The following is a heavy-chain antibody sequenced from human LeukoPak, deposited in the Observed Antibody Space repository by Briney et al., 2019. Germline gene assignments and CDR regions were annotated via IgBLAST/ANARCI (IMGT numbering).Heavy chain of an antibody. CDR1: GGSISSYY. D-gene: IGHD3-22*01. Sequence: SETLSLTCTVSGGSISSYYWSWIRQSPGKGLEWIGYIYYSGSTNYNPSLKSRVTISVDTSKNQFSLKLSSVTAADTAVYYCARRANSGFDAFDIWGQGTMVTVSS. V-gene: IGHV4-59*01. CDR3: ARRANSGFDAFDI. CDR2: IYYSGST. J-gene: IGHJ3*02.